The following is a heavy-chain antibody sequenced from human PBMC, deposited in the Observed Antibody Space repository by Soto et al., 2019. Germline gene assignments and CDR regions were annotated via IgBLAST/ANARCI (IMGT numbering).Heavy chain of an antibody. CDR2: IYYSGST. V-gene: IGHV4-59*08. J-gene: IGHJ5*02. CDR1: GGSISSYY. Sequence: PSETLSLTCTVSGGSISSYYWSWIRQPPGKGLEWIGYIYYSGSTNYNPSLKSRVTISVDTSKNQFSLKLSSVTAADTALFYCAIHDPPNFGSGSYYIPWFDPWGQGTLVAVSS. CDR3: AIHDPPNFGSGSYYIPWFDP. D-gene: IGHD3-10*01.